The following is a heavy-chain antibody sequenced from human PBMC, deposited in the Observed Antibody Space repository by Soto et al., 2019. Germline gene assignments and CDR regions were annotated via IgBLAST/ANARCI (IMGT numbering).Heavy chain of an antibody. V-gene: IGHV4-59*04. J-gene: IGHJ2*01. CDR3: ARRKGGSWYFDL. CDR2: IYYSGST. Sequence: PETFSLTCTVSGGFISSDDWSWIRQPPGKGLEWIGYIYYSGSTYYNPSLKSRVTISVDTSKNQFSLKLSSVTAADTAVFYCARRKGGSWYFDLWGRGTLLTVSS. D-gene: IGHD6-25*01. CDR1: GGFISSDD.